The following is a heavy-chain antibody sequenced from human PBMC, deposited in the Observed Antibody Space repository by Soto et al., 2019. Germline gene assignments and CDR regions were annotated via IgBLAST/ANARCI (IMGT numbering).Heavy chain of an antibody. J-gene: IGHJ4*02. CDR1: GGIFHGYG. CDR2: IRVDGSNE. CDR3: ARDGIGGTVFRGYLDY. V-gene: IGHV3-33*01. D-gene: IGHD1-7*01. Sequence: QEQLVESGGGVVQPGTSLRLSCAVPGGIFHGYGMHWVRQAPGKGLEWVAIIRVDGSNEEYADSVKGRFTISRDNSKNTLDLQMNTLGADDTAVYYCARDGIGGTVFRGYLDYWGRGTVVTVSA.